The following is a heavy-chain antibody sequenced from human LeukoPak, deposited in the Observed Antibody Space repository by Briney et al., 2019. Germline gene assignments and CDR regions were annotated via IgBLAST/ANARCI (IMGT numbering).Heavy chain of an antibody. V-gene: IGHV4-59*01. D-gene: IGHD2/OR15-2a*01. CDR3: AFAPNTFYFDL. J-gene: IGHJ4*02. CDR2: VHYSGST. Sequence: SETLSLTCSVFGGSISNYYWSWIRQAPGKRLEWIGYVHYSGSTNYNSSLKSRPTLSLDRSNNQFSLNLRSVTAADTAVYHCAFAPNTFYFDLWGQGTLVTVSS. CDR1: GGSISNYY.